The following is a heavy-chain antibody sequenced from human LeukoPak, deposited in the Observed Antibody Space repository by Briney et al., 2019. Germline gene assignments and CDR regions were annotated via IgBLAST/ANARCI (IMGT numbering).Heavy chain of an antibody. CDR1: GFTFEDYA. D-gene: IGHD6-13*01. CDR2: ISWNSNSI. Sequence: GGSLRLSCAASGFTFEDYAMHWVRQAPGKGLEWVSGISWNSNSIGYADSVKGRFTISRDNTKNSLYLQMNSLRAEDTALYYCAKALTPAAGIDYWGQGTLVTVSS. J-gene: IGHJ4*02. V-gene: IGHV3-9*01. CDR3: AKALTPAAGIDY.